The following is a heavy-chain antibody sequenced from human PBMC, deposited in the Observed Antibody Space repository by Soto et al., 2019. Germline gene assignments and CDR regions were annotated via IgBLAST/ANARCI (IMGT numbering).Heavy chain of an antibody. CDR1: VFIFSDHY. CDR3: ARRRGGVDYYGMDV. J-gene: IGHJ6*02. V-gene: IGHV3-11*01. CDR2: ISTSGSTK. Sequence: QVQLVESGGGLVKPGGSLRLSCAASVFIFSDHYMSWIRQAPGKGLEWVSYISTSGSTKYYADSVKGRFTISRDNAKNSLYLQMNSLRAEDTAVYYCARRRGGVDYYGMDVWGQGTTVTVSS. D-gene: IGHD3-10*01.